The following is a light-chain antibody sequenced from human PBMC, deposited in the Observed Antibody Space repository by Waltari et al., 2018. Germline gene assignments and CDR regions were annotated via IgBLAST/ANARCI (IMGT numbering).Light chain of an antibody. CDR1: DDISHY. V-gene: IGKV1-39*01. CDR3: QQSYNTPFT. CDR2: SAT. Sequence: DIQMTQSPSFLSASVGDIVTITCRATDDISHYVYWYQQSPGNAPKVLISSATSLQSGVPSRFSGSGSGTDFTLTISRLQPEDVATYYCQQSYNTPFTFGQGTKLQIK. J-gene: IGKJ2*01.